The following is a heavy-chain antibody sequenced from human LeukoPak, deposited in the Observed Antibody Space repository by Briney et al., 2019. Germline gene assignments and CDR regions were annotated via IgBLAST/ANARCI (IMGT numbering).Heavy chain of an antibody. CDR2: ISGSGGST. CDR3: AKLASGFWLVRFHY. D-gene: IGHD6-19*01. Sequence: QSGGSLRLSCAASGFTFSSYAKSWVRQAPGKGLEWVSAISGSGGSTYYADSVKGRFTISRDNSKNTLYLQMNSLRAEDTAVYYCAKLASGFWLVRFHYWGQGTLVTVSS. V-gene: IGHV3-23*01. J-gene: IGHJ4*02. CDR1: GFTFSSYA.